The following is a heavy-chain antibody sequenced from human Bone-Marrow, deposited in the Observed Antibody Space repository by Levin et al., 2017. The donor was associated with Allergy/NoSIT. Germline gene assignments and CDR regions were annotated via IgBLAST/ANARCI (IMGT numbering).Heavy chain of an antibody. CDR2: ISAYNGNT. Sequence: GASVKVSCKASGYTFTSYGISWVRQAPGQGLEWMGWISAYNGNTNYAQKLQGRVTMTTDTSTSTAYMELRSLRSDDTAVYYCARANPDSYSSGWPYYFDYWGQGTLVTVSS. CDR1: GYTFTSYG. V-gene: IGHV1-18*01. J-gene: IGHJ4*02. CDR3: ARANPDSYSSGWPYYFDY. D-gene: IGHD6-19*01.